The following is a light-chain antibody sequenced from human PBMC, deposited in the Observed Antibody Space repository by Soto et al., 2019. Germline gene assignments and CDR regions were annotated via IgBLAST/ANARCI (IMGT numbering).Light chain of an antibody. CDR3: SAWDDNIYGPV. J-gene: IGLJ2*01. Sequence: QSVLTQPPSASGTPGQRVAISCSGGSSDIGSNPVNWYLHLPGAAPKLLIYRDTQRPSGVPDRFSGSKSGTSASLTISGLQSEDEADYFCSAWDDNIYGPVFGGGTKVTVL. CDR2: RDT. CDR1: SSDIGSNP. V-gene: IGLV1-44*01.